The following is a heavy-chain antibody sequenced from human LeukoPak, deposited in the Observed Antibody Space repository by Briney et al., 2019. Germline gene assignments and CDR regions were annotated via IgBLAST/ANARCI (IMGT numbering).Heavy chain of an antibody. CDR1: GFTFSNYP. CDR3: ANDGGYYYDSSGYFRQGGSYDY. CDR2: VSGSGSST. J-gene: IGHJ4*02. Sequence: GGSLRLSCAASGFTFSNYPMSWVRQAPGKGLEWISSVSGSGSSTYYTDSVKGRFIISRDNSKNTLYLQMNSPRAEGTGVYYCANDGGYYYDSSGYFRQGGSYDYWGQGTLVTLPS. D-gene: IGHD3-22*01. V-gene: IGHV3-23*01.